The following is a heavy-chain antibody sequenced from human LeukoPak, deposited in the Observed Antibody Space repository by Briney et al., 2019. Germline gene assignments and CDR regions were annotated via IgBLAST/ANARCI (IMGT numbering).Heavy chain of an antibody. Sequence: PSETLSLTCTVSGGSISSSSYYWGWIRQPPGKGLEWIGSIYYSGSTYYNPSLKSRVTISVDTSKNQFSLKLSSVTAADTAVYYGARHAILTGYHWGQGTLVTVSS. V-gene: IGHV4-39*01. CDR2: IYYSGST. CDR3: ARHAILTGYH. J-gene: IGHJ5*02. CDR1: GGSISSSSYY. D-gene: IGHD3-9*01.